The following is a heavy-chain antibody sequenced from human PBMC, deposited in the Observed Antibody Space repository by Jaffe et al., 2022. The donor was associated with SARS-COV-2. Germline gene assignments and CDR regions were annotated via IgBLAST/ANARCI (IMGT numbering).Heavy chain of an antibody. Sequence: QVQLVQSGAEVKKPGASVKVSCKASGYTFTGYYMHWVRQAPGQGLEWMGWINPNSGGTNYAQKFQGRVTMTRDTSISTAYMELSRLRSDDTAVYYCARDFLGVRPSITMAFDPWGQGTLVTVSS. CDR1: GYTFTGYY. D-gene: IGHD3-10*01. V-gene: IGHV1-2*02. CDR3: ARDFLGVRPSITMAFDP. J-gene: IGHJ5*02. CDR2: INPNSGGT.